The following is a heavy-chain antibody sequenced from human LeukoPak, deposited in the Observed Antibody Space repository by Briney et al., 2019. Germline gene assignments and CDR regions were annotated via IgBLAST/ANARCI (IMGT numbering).Heavy chain of an antibody. CDR3: AIGGPDMGGAFEI. CDR2: INWDGGRT. J-gene: IGHJ3*02. CDR1: GFTSDHFDDYG. V-gene: IGHV3-20*04. D-gene: IGHD3-16*01. Sequence: GGSLRLSCAASGFTSDHFDDYGLSWVRQAPGKGLEWVSGINWDGGRTSYGDSVRGRFTLSRDNVKNFLYLQMNSLKADDTALYYCAIGGPDMGGAFEIWGPGTMVTASS.